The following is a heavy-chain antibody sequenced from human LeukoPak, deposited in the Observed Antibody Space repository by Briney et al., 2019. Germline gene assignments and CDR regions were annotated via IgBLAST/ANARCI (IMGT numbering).Heavy chain of an antibody. CDR3: SREDPSGYSNV. Sequence: QTLSLTCVISGDRVSSTSSTWNWIRQSPSRGLEWLGRTYYRSKLYHNYAVSVESRITINPDTSKNQFSLQLTFVTPEDTAMYYCSREDPSGYSNVWGQGTLVTVSS. V-gene: IGHV6-1*01. J-gene: IGHJ4*02. D-gene: IGHD6-13*01. CDR2: TYYRSKLYH. CDR1: GDRVSSTSST.